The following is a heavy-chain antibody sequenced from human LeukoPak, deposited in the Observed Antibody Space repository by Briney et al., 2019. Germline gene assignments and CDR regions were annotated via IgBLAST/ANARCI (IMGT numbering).Heavy chain of an antibody. CDR1: GFTFSSYA. CDR2: ISGSGGST. Sequence: GGSLRLSCAASGFTFSSYAISWVRQAPGKGLEWVSAISGSGGSTYYADSVKGRFTISRDNSKNTLYLQMNSLRAEDTAVYYCAKDRPHDYGDYGAFDIWGQGTMVTVSS. D-gene: IGHD4-17*01. J-gene: IGHJ3*02. CDR3: AKDRPHDYGDYGAFDI. V-gene: IGHV3-23*01.